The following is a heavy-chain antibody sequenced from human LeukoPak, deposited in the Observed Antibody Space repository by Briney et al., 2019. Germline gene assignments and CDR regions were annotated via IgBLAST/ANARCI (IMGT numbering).Heavy chain of an antibody. J-gene: IGHJ4*02. Sequence: GASVKVSCKASGYTFTSYGISWVRQAPGQGLEWMGWISAYNGNTNYAQKLQGRVTMTTDTSTSTAYMELRSLRSDDTAVYYCARRETGGYDSSGYYPLDYWGQGTLVTVSS. D-gene: IGHD3-22*01. CDR2: ISAYNGNT. V-gene: IGHV1-18*01. CDR1: GYTFTSYG. CDR3: ARRETGGYDSSGYYPLDY.